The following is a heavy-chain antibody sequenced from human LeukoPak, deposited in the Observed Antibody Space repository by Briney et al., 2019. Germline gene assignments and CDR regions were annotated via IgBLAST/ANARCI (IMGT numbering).Heavy chain of an antibody. CDR2: IYYTVDT. D-gene: IGHD3-22*01. J-gene: IGHJ4*02. CDR1: GDSFIGSY. CDR3: ARRRYYDSSGYNPTYYFDY. V-gene: IGHV4-59*01. Sequence: SETLSLTCSVSGDSFIGSYWSWIRQAPGKGLEWIGYIYYTVDTNYNPSLQSRVTISVDTSKKQFSLRPTSVTAADTAVYYCARRRYYDSSGYNPTYYFDYWGQGIPVTVSS.